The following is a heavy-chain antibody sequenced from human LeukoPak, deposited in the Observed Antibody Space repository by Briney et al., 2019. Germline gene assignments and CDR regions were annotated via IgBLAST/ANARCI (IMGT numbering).Heavy chain of an antibody. Sequence: SETLSLTCTVSGGSISSYYWSWIRQPPGKGLEWIAYISDIGSINYNPSLKSRVTISLDTSKNQFSLKLSSVTAADTAVYYCAATYYYDSSGYPINYWGQGTLVTVSS. CDR2: ISDIGSI. J-gene: IGHJ4*02. CDR3: AATYYYDSSGYPINY. D-gene: IGHD3-22*01. V-gene: IGHV4-59*12. CDR1: GGSISSYY.